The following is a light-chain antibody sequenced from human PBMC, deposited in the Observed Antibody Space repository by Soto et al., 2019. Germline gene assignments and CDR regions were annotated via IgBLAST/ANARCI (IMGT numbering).Light chain of an antibody. Sequence: DIQLTQSPSFLSASLGDRVTITCRASQGISRYLNWYQQEPGKAPKLLIYAASSLQRGVPSRFSGSGSGTDFTLTISSMQPEDFTTYYCQQNYNTLITFGQGTRLEIK. CDR1: QGISRY. CDR3: QQNYNTLIT. V-gene: IGKV1-39*01. CDR2: AAS. J-gene: IGKJ5*01.